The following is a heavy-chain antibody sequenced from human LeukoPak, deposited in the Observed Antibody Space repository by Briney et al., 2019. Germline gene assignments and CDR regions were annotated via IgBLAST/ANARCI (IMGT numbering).Heavy chain of an antibody. D-gene: IGHD3-16*01. V-gene: IGHV4-61*02. Sequence: SETLSLTCTVSGGSISSGSYYWSWIRQPAGKGLEWIGRIYTSGNTNYNPSLKSRVTISVDTSKNQSSLKLSSVTAADTAVYYCARAPPWGPSDYWGQGTLVTVSS. J-gene: IGHJ4*02. CDR1: GGSISSGSYY. CDR3: ARAPPWGPSDY. CDR2: IYTSGNT.